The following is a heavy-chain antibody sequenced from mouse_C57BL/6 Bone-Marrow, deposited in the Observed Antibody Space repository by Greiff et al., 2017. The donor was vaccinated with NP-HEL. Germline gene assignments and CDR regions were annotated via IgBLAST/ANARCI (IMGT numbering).Heavy chain of an antibody. CDR2: IDPENGDT. V-gene: IGHV14-4*01. Sequence: VQLQQSGAELVRPGASVKLSCTASGFNIKDDYMPWVKQRPEQGLEWIGWIDPENGDTEYASKFQGQATITADTSSNTAYLQLSSLTSEDTAVYYCTTSIPITTVVATGYFDYWGQGTTLTVSS. D-gene: IGHD1-1*01. J-gene: IGHJ2*01. CDR3: TTSIPITTVVATGYFDY. CDR1: GFNIKDDY.